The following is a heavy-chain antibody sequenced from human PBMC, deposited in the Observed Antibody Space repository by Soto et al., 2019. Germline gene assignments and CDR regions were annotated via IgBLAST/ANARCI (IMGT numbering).Heavy chain of an antibody. V-gene: IGHV1-18*01. CDR2: IRPYNGNT. CDR1: GYTFTSYG. Sequence: QVQLVQSGAEVKKPGASVKVSCKASGYTFTSYGISWVRQAPGHGLEWMGWIRPYNGNTNYAQKLQGRVTMTTDTPTSIAYMELRSLSSDAAAIYYCARGGTPIALWGQGTLVTVSS. D-gene: IGHD1-1*01. J-gene: IGHJ5*02. CDR3: ARGGTPIAL.